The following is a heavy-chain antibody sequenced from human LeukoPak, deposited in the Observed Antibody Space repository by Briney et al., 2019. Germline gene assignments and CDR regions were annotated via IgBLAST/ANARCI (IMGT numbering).Heavy chain of an antibody. CDR2: INAKSGDT. CDR3: ARQNTGQLDY. CDR1: GYTFTDYY. D-gene: IGHD2-8*02. V-gene: IGHV1-2*02. J-gene: IGHJ4*02. Sequence: ASVKVSCKASGYTFTDYYMHWVRQAPGQGLEWMGWINAKSGDTKYAQKFQARVTMTRDTSITTTYMEVSRLSSDDTAVYYCARQNTGQLDYWGQGTLDTVSS.